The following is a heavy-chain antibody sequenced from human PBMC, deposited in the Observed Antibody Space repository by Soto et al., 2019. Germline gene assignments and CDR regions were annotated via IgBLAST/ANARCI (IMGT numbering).Heavy chain of an antibody. CDR2: ISGSGGST. CDR3: AKGDSSGSYFDY. CDR1: GFTFSSYA. V-gene: IGHV3-23*01. D-gene: IGHD6-19*01. J-gene: IGHJ4*02. Sequence: GGSLRLSCAASGFTFSSYAMSWVRQAPGKGLEWVSAISGSGGSTYYADSVKGRFTTSRDNSKNTLYLQMNSLRAEDTAVYYCAKGDSSGSYFDYWGQGTLVTVSS.